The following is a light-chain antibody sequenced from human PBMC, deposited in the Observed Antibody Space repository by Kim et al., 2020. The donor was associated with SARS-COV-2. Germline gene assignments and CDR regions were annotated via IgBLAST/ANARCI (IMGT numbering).Light chain of an antibody. CDR1: SSNIGAGYD. CDR2: GNS. CDR3: QSYDSSLSGSGV. V-gene: IGLV1-40*01. J-gene: IGLJ1*01. Sequence: QAVVTQPPSVSGAPGQRVTISCTGSSSNIGAGYDVHWYQQLPGTAPKLLIYGNSNRPSGVPDRFSGSKSGTSASLAITGLQAEDEADYYCQSYDSSLSGSGVFGTGIKVTVL.